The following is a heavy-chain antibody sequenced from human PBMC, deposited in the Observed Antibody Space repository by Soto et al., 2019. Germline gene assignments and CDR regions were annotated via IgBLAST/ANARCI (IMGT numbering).Heavy chain of an antibody. D-gene: IGHD1-26*01. CDR2: ISGSGDST. V-gene: IGHV3-23*01. Sequence: EVQLLESGGGLVQPGGSLRLSCAASGFTFSSYAMRWVRQAPGKGLEWVSAISGSGDSTYYADSVKGRFTISRDNSKNPLYLQMNSLRAEDTAIYYCARRGSGSYSDCWGQGTLVTVSS. CDR1: GFTFSSYA. CDR3: ARRGSGSYSDC. J-gene: IGHJ4*02.